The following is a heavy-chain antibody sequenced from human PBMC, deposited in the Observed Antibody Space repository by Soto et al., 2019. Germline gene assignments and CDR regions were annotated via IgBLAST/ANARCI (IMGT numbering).Heavy chain of an antibody. D-gene: IGHD3-10*01. CDR2: INPNSGGT. J-gene: IGHJ5*01. CDR1: GYTFTGYY. Sequence: ASVKFDCKASGYTFTGYYMHCARQSPGQGLEWMGWINPNSGGTNYAQKSPGRVTMTRDTSIRTAYMELSRLRSDDTAVYYCARVLSLRGGEDWFDPWGQGTLVTVYS. V-gene: IGHV1-2*02. CDR3: ARVLSLRGGEDWFDP.